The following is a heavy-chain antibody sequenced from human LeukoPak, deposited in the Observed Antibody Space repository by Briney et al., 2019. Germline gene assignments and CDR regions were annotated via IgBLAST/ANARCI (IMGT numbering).Heavy chain of an antibody. Sequence: GGSLRLSCAASGFTFSRSWMGWVRQAPGKGLEWVANIKQDGSEKYYVDSVEGRFTIFRDNARNSVYLQMNSLRAEDTAVYYCARDHLTTIFGVLIFNAIDFWGQGTLVAVSS. CDR3: ARDHLTTIFGVLIFNAIDF. D-gene: IGHD3-3*01. CDR1: GFTFSRSW. V-gene: IGHV3-7*01. CDR2: IKQDGSEK. J-gene: IGHJ4*02.